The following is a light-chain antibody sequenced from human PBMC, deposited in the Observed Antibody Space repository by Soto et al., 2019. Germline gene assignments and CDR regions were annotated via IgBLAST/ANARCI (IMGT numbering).Light chain of an antibody. V-gene: IGLV1-51*02. CDR2: ENN. CDR3: GTWDSSLSAHV. J-gene: IGLJ1*01. Sequence: SVLPQPPPVSAAPGQKVTLSCFGSSPNIGNNYVSWYQQLPGTAPKLLIYENNKRPSGIPDRFSGSKSGTSATLGITGLQTGDEADYYCGTWDSSLSAHVFATGTKVTVL. CDR1: SPNIGNNY.